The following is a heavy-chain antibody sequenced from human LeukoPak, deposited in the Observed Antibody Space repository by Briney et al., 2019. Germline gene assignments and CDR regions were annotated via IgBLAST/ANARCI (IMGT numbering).Heavy chain of an antibody. CDR2: ISAYNGKT. Sequence: GASVKVSCKAAGYPFISFGISWVRQAPGQGPEWMGWISAYNGKTEFAQRFQDRVTMTTDTSTTTAYMELRSLRSDDTAAYYCARVMAYYDSTFDYWGQGTLVTVSS. D-gene: IGHD3-22*01. CDR1: GYPFISFG. CDR3: ARVMAYYDSTFDY. V-gene: IGHV1-18*01. J-gene: IGHJ4*02.